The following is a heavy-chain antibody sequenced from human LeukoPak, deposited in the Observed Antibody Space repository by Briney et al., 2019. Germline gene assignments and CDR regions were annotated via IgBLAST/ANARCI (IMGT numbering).Heavy chain of an antibody. CDR2: ISRGGGTT. J-gene: IGHJ6*02. Sequence: PGGSLRLSCAASGFTFSNYAMNWVRQAPGKGLEWVSTISRGGGTTYYADSVKGRFTISRDHSKNTLYLQMNSLRADDTAVYYCAKDTESDSSSWYEKYYYCYGMDVWGQGTTVTVSS. CDR1: GFTFSNYA. CDR3: AKDTESDSSSWYEKYYYCYGMDV. V-gene: IGHV3-23*01. D-gene: IGHD6-13*01.